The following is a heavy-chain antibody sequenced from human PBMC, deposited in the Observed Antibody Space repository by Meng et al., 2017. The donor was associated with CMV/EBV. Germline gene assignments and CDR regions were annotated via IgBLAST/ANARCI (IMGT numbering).Heavy chain of an antibody. CDR2: IYWNDDK. D-gene: IGHD2-2*01. V-gene: IGHV2-5*01. CDR3: AYIDIVVVPAAPRNGWFDP. Sequence: SGPTLVKPTQTLTLTCTFSGFSLSTSGVGVGWIRQPPGKALEWLALIYWNDDKRYSPSLKSRLTITKDTSKNQVVLTMTNMDPVDTATYYCAYIDIVVVPAAPRNGWFDPWGQGTLVTVPQ. J-gene: IGHJ5*02. CDR1: GFSLSTSGVG.